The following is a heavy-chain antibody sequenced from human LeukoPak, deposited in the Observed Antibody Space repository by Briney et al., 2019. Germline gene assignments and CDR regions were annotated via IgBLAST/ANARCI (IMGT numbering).Heavy chain of an antibody. J-gene: IGHJ6*02. V-gene: IGHV4-59*01. Sequence: SETLSLTCTVSGVSISSYYWSWIRQPPGKGLEWIGYIYYSGSTNYNPSLKSRVTISVDTSKNQFSLKLSSVTAADTAVYYCAIGPLTYYDFWSGYPYYYYGMDVWGQGTTVTVSS. CDR2: IYYSGST. CDR3: AIGPLTYYDFWSGYPYYYYGMDV. D-gene: IGHD3-3*01. CDR1: GVSISSYY.